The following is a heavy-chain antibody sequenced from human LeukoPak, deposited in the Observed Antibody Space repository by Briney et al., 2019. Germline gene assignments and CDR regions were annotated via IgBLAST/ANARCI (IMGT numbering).Heavy chain of an antibody. CDR2: IYYSGST. Sequence: SETLSLTCTVSGGSISSYYWSWIRQPPGKGLEWIANIYYSGSTNYNPPLKSRVTISVDTSTNRFSLRLSSVTAADTAVYYCARDHLPDLRTTGGFHIWGQGTMVTVTS. CDR1: GGSISSYY. CDR3: ARDHLPDLRTTGGFHI. V-gene: IGHV4-59*01. D-gene: IGHD1-14*01. J-gene: IGHJ3*02.